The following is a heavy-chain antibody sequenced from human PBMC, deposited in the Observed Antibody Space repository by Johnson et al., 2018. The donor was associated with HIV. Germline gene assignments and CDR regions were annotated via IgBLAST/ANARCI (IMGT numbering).Heavy chain of an antibody. CDR2: ISYDGSNK. CDR3: ARSPGEADAFDI. D-gene: IGHD3-10*01. V-gene: IGHV3-30*04. J-gene: IGHJ3*02. CDR1: GFTFSSYA. Sequence: QVQLVESGGGVVRPGGSLRLSCAASGFTFSSYAMHWVRQAPAKGLEWVAVISYDGSNKYYADSVQGRFTISRDNSKNTLYLQMNSLRAEDTAMYYCARSPGEADAFDIWGQGTMVTVSS.